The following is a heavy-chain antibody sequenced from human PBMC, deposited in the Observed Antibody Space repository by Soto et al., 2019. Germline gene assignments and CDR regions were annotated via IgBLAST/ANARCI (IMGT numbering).Heavy chain of an antibody. D-gene: IGHD1-7*01. V-gene: IGHV3-23*01. CDR3: AKGPWNYVLSDY. CDR1: AGPFSSYA. CDR2: ISGSGDST. J-gene: IGHJ4*02. Sequence: GVFMSVSCPVAAGPFSSYAMSWISQAPGKGLEWVSAISGSGDSTYYADSVKGRFTISRDNSKNTLYLQMNSLRAEDTAVYYCAKGPWNYVLSDYSGQGTLVTVSA.